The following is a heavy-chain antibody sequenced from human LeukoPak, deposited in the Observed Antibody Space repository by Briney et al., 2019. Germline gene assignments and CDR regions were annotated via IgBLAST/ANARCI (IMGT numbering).Heavy chain of an antibody. CDR1: RESITAYY. V-gene: IGHV4-34*01. D-gene: IGHD3-10*01. CDR3: AGATATGTGRAFHY. J-gene: IGHJ4*02. Sequence: PSETLSLTCAVYRESITAYYWTWIRQPPGKRLEWIGEVRDSGSTNYNPSLKSRVTMSVDMSKNQFSLKLNSVTAADTAVYYCAGATATGTGRAFHYWAQGNLVPVSS. CDR2: VRDSGST.